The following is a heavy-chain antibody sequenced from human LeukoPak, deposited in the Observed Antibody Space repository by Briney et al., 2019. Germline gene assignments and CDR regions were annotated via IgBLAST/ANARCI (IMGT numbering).Heavy chain of an antibody. CDR3: ASGYSSGWYYFDY. V-gene: IGHV1-69*02. D-gene: IGHD6-19*01. Sequence: SVKVSCTASGGTFSSYTISWVRQAPGQGLEWMGRIIPILGIANYAQKFQGRVTITADKSTSTAYKELSSLRSEDTAGYYCASGYSSGWYYFDYWGQGTLVTVSS. J-gene: IGHJ4*02. CDR1: GGTFSSYT. CDR2: IIPILGIA.